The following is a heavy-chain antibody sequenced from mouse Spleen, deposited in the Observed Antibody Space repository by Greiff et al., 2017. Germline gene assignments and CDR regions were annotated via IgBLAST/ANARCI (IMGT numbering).Heavy chain of an antibody. V-gene: IGHV1-15*01. Sequence: QVQLQQSGAELVRPGASVTLSCKASGYTFTDYEMHWVKQTPVHGLEWIGAIDPETGGTAYNQKFKGKAILTADKSSSTAYMELRSLTSEDSAVYYCTREDGSSPSYWYFDVWGTGTTVTVSS. CDR2: IDPETGGT. D-gene: IGHD1-1*01. J-gene: IGHJ1*03. CDR3: TREDGSSPSYWYFDV. CDR1: GYTFTDYE.